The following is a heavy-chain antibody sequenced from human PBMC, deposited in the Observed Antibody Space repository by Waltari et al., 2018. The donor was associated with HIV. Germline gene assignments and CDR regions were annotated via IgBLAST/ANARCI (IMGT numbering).Heavy chain of an antibody. D-gene: IGHD3-22*01. V-gene: IGHV4-38-2*01. J-gene: IGHJ3*02. CDR1: GSSISGAYY. Sequence: HVQLQESGPGLVKPSETLSLTCVVSGSSISGAYYWGWIRQSPGKGLESIGSIHHSGRTYHNPSLKSRVTISVDASKSQFSLKLTSATAADTAIYYCARVRITLIVAGPFDMWGQGTLVTVSS. CDR3: ARVRITLIVAGPFDM. CDR2: IHHSGRT.